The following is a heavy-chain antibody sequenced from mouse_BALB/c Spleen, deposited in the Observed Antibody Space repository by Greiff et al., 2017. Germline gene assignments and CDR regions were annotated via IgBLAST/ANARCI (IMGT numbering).Heavy chain of an antibody. D-gene: IGHD4-1*01. CDR1: GYTFTSYW. V-gene: IGHV1S127*01. J-gene: IGHJ3*01. CDR2: IDPSDSYT. Sequence: VQLQQSGAELVKPGASVKMSCKASGYTFTSYWMHWVKQRPGQGLEWIGTIDPSDSYTSYNQKFKGKATLTVDTSSSTAYMQLSSLTSEDSAVYYCTRSLSGTWFAYWGQGTLVTVAA. CDR3: TRSLSGTWFAY.